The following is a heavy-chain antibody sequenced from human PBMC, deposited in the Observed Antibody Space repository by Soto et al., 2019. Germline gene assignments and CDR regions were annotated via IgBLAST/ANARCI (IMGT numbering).Heavy chain of an antibody. D-gene: IGHD2-2*01. Sequence: SETLSLTCTVSGGSISSSSYYWGWIRQPPGKGLEWIGYIYHSGSTYYNPSLKSRVTISVDRSKNQFSLKLSSVTAADTAVYYCASVGYCSSTSCPFDYWGQGTLVTVSS. V-gene: IGHV4-39*07. CDR3: ASVGYCSSTSCPFDY. CDR2: IYHSGST. CDR1: GGSISSSSYY. J-gene: IGHJ4*02.